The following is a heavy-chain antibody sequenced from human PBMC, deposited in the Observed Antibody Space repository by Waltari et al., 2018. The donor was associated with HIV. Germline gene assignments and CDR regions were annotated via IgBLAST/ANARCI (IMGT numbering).Heavy chain of an antibody. CDR2: ISYDGSNK. CDR1: GFTFKTYA. V-gene: IGHV3-30*18. CDR3: AKDISANYYDSQGGWYYDL. Sequence: QLQLVEPGGGVVQPGRSLRLSCADSGFTFKTYAMHWLRQAPGKGLEWVAVISYDGSNKDYGDSVKGRFTISKDNSKSTLYLQMNSLRAEDTAVYYCAKDISANYYDSQGGWYYDLWGRGTLVTVSS. D-gene: IGHD3-22*01. J-gene: IGHJ2*01.